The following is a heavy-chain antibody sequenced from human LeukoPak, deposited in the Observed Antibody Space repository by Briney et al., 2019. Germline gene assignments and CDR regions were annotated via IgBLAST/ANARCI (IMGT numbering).Heavy chain of an antibody. J-gene: IGHJ4*02. D-gene: IGHD3-10*01. CDR1: GFTFSNAW. V-gene: IGHV3-15*01. CDR2: IKSKIDGGTT. Sequence: GGSLRLSCAVSGFTFSNAWMSWVRQAPGKGLEWVGRIKSKIDGGTTDYAAPVRGRFTISRDESKNTLYPQMSRLKTEDTAVYYCTTVKFGELSSHFDYWGQGTLVTVSS. CDR3: TTVKFGELSSHFDY.